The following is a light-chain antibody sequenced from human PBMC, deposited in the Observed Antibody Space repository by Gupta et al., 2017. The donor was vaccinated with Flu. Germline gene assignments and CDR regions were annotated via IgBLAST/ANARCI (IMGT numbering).Light chain of an antibody. CDR2: DAS. Sequence: DIQLTQSPSSLSASVGDRVTITCQASQDITNSFNWYQQKPGKAPNLLIYDASHLETGVPSRFSGSESGTDFTFTISSLQPEDIATYYCQQYDDLPLTFGGGTKVEIK. J-gene: IGKJ4*01. V-gene: IGKV1-33*01. CDR3: QQYDDLPLT. CDR1: QDITNS.